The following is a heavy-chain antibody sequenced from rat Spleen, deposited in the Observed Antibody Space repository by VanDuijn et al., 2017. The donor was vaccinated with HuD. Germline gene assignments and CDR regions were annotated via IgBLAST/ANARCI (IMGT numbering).Heavy chain of an antibody. J-gene: IGHJ3*01. CDR2: IWSGGNT. V-gene: IGHV2-1*01. Sequence: QVQLKESGPGLVQPSQTLSLTCTVSGFSLTDNSVHWLRQPPGKGLEWMGAIWSGGNTDYNSALKSRLSISRDTSKSQRFLKMNSLQTEDTAIYFCTREGYNNWGAFAYWGQGTLVTVSS. D-gene: IGHD1-10*01. CDR1: GFSLTDNS. CDR3: TREGYNNWGAFAY.